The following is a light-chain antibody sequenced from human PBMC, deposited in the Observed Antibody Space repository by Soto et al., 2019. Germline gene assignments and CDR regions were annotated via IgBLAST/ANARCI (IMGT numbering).Light chain of an antibody. J-gene: IGLJ1*01. V-gene: IGLV1-47*01. Sequence: SVLTQPPSASGTPGQRLIISCSGSSSNIGSNYVFWYQQLPGTAPKVLIYRNNRRPSGVSDRFSGSKIGTSASLAISGLRFEDEADYYCAAWDESLNGLYVFGTGTKVTVL. CDR3: AAWDESLNGLYV. CDR1: SSNIGSNY. CDR2: RNN.